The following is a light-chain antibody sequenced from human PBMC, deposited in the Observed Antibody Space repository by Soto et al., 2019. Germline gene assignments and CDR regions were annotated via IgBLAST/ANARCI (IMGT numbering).Light chain of an antibody. J-gene: IGKJ1*01. CDR2: GAS. CDR1: QSVSNSY. V-gene: IGKV3-20*01. Sequence: DIVLTKSPGTLSLSPGERATLSCRASQSVSNSYLAWYQQKPGQAPRLLIYGASRRATGIPDRFSGSGSGTDFTLTISRLEPEDFAVYYCQQYGISPSWTFGQGTKVDIK. CDR3: QQYGISPSWT.